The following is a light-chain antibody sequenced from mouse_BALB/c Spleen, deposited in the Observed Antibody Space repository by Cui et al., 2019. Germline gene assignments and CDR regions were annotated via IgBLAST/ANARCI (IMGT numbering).Light chain of an antibody. CDR2: DTS. J-gene: IGKJ4*01. CDR3: QQWSSNPPT. Sequence: QIVSTQPPAIMFASPGEKVTMTCSASSSVSYMHWYQQKSGTSPKRWIYDTSNLASGVPARFSGSGSGTSYSLTISSMEAEDAATYYCQQWSSNPPTFGSGTKLEIK. CDR1: SSVSY. V-gene: IGKV4-59*01.